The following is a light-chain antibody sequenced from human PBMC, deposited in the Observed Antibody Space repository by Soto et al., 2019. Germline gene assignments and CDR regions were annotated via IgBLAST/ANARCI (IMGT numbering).Light chain of an antibody. Sequence: EIVLTQSPATLSLSPGERATLSCRASQSVSSYLAWYHQKPGQAPRLLISDASNRATGIPARFSGSGSGPDFTLTISSLEPEDFAVYYCQQRSNWPITFGQGTRLEIK. CDR3: QQRSNWPIT. CDR1: QSVSSY. V-gene: IGKV3-11*01. J-gene: IGKJ5*01. CDR2: DAS.